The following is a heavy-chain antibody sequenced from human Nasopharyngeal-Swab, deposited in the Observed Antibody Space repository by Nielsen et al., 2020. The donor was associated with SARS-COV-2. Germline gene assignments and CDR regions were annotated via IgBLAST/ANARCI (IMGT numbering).Heavy chain of an antibody. V-gene: IGHV7-4-1*02. Sequence: ASLKVSCKASGDTFTSYAMNWVRKAPGQGREGMGWINTNTGNPTYAQGFTGRFVFSLDTSVSTAYLQISSLKAEDTAVYYCARVYDYVWGSYRYGGSLGIDYWGQGTLVTVSS. CDR2: INTNTGNP. J-gene: IGHJ4*02. CDR1: GDTFTSYA. CDR3: ARVYDYVWGSYRYGGSLGIDY. D-gene: IGHD3-16*02.